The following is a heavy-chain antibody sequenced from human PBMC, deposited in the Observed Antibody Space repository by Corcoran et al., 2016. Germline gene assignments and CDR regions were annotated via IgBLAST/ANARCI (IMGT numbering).Heavy chain of an antibody. J-gene: IGHJ3*02. CDR2: IKSKTDGGTT. V-gene: IGHV3-15*07. Sequence: EVQLVESGGGLVKPGESLRLSCAASGFTFSNAWMNWVREAPGKGLEWVGRIKSKTDGGTTDYAAPVKGRFTISRDDSTNTLYLQMNSLKTEDTAVYYCTTDSRYDSSGYLDAFDIWGQGTMVTVSA. CDR1: GFTFSNAW. D-gene: IGHD3-22*01. CDR3: TTDSRYDSSGYLDAFDI.